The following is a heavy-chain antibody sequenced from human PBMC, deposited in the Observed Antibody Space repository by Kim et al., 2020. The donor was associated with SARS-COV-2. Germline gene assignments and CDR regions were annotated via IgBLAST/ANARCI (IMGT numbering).Heavy chain of an antibody. Sequence: YHADSVKGRFTISRENSKNTLYLQMTSRRAEDTAVYYCAKFMFGDPPGHWGQGTLVTVSS. J-gene: IGHJ4*02. CDR3: AKFMFGDPPGH. V-gene: IGHV3-23*01. D-gene: IGHD3-10*02.